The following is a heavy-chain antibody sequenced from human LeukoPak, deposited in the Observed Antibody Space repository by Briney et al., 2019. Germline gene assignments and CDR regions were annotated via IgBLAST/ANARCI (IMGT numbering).Heavy chain of an antibody. V-gene: IGHV3-23*01. CDR3: AKAPAAIYFDY. J-gene: IGHJ4*02. CDR2: ISGSGGST. Sequence: GGSLRLSCAASGFAFSSYGMSWVRQAPGKGLEWVSGISGSGGSTYYADSVKGRFTISRDNSKNTLYLQMNSLRAEDTAVYYCAKAPAAIYFDYWGQGTLVTVSS. D-gene: IGHD2-2*02. CDR1: GFAFSSYG.